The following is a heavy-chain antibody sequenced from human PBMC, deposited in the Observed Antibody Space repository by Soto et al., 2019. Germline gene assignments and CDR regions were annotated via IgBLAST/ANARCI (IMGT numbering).Heavy chain of an antibody. V-gene: IGHV1-3*04. CDR3: ARDSAVRYSYESGGTEALDH. Sequence: VASVKVSCKASGYTFTSYAMHWVRQAPGQRLEWMGWIKTGSGNTKYSQKFQGRVTITRDTSTSTAYMELSSLRSEDTAVYYCARDSAVRYSYESGGTEALDHWGQGALVTVSS. CDR1: GYTFTSYA. J-gene: IGHJ4*02. D-gene: IGHD3-22*01. CDR2: IKTGSGNT.